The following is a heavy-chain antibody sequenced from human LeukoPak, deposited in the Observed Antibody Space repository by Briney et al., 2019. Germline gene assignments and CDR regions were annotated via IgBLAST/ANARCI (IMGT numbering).Heavy chain of an antibody. J-gene: IGHJ4*02. CDR3: AKDRGLTYYYGSGSFDY. Sequence: PGGSLRLSCAASGFTVSSNFMTWVRQAPGKGLEWVSVIYSGGSTYYADSVKGRFTISRDNAKNSLYLQMNSLRAEDTAVYYCAKDRGLTYYYGSGSFDYWGQGTLVTVSS. CDR2: IYSGGST. D-gene: IGHD3-10*01. CDR1: GFTVSSNF. V-gene: IGHV3-53*01.